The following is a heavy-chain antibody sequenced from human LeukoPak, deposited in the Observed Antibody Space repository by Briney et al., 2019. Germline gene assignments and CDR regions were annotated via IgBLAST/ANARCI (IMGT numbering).Heavy chain of an antibody. J-gene: IGHJ3*02. V-gene: IGHV1-2*02. CDR1: GYTFTVYY. CDR2: INPNSGGT. D-gene: IGHD4-23*01. CDR3: ARGRWNDAFDI. Sequence: ASVKVSFKASGYTFTVYYMHWVRQAPGQGLEWMGWINPNSGGTNYAQKFQGRVTLTRDTSISTAYMELSRLRSDDTAVYYCARGRWNDAFDIWGQVTMVTVSS.